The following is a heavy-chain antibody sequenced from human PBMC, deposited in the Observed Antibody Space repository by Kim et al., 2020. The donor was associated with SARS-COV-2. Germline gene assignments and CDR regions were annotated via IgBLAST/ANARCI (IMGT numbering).Heavy chain of an antibody. D-gene: IGHD6-6*01. V-gene: IGHV1-69*13. CDR2: IIPMFDVA. J-gene: IGHJ6*02. CDR3: ARGLHSSSPGEAVGQKWGTYYYYQGMDV. Sequence: SVKVSCKASGGSFSIYAITWVRQAPGQGLEWMGGIIPMFDVANYAERLQGRVTISADESTSTAYMELSSLRSDDTAVYYCARGLHSSSPGEAVGQKWGTYYYYQGMDVWGQGTTVTVSS. CDR1: GGSFSIYA.